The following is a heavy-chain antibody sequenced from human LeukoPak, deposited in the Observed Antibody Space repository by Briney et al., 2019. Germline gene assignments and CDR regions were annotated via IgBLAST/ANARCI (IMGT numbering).Heavy chain of an antibody. CDR2: VSGYNGNT. V-gene: IGHV1-18*01. CDR3: ARGYWFDP. CDR1: GYTFTSYD. D-gene: IGHD3-10*01. J-gene: IGHJ5*02. Sequence: GASVKVSCKASGYTFTSYDINWVRQAPGQGLEWMGWVSGYNGNTNYAQQFEGRVAMTTDTSSTTAYMELRSLKSDDTAICCCARGYWFDPWGQGTLVTVSS.